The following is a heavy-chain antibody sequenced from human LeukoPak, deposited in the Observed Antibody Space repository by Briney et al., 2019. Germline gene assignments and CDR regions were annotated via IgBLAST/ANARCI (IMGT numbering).Heavy chain of an antibody. D-gene: IGHD5-12*01. CDR1: GFTFSSYW. Sequence: GGSLRLSCAASGFTFSSYWMHWVRQAPGKGLEWVSVIYSGGSTYYADSVKGRFTISRDNSKNTLYLQMNSLRAEDTAVYYCARDSLRLRSDWGQGTLVTVSS. CDR2: IYSGGST. CDR3: ARDSLRLRSD. J-gene: IGHJ4*02. V-gene: IGHV3-66*01.